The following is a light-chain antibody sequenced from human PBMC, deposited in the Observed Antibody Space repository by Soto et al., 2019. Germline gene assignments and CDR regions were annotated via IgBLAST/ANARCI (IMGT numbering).Light chain of an antibody. CDR3: PTWGTGTHVV. J-gene: IGLJ2*01. V-gene: IGLV4-69*01. Sequence: QLVLTQSPSASASLGASVKLTCTLSSGHSSYAIAWHQQQPEKGPRYLMKLNSDGSHSKGDGIPDRFSGSSSGAERYLTISSLQSEDEADYYCPTWGTGTHVVFGGGSQLTVL. CDR2: LNSDGSH. CDR1: SGHSSYA.